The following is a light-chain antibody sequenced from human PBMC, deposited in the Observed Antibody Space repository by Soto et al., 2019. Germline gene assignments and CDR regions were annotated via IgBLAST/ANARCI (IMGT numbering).Light chain of an antibody. Sequence: EIVLTQSPGTLSLSPGERATLSCRASQSVSSSYLAWHQQKPGQAPRLLIYGASSRVTGIPDRLSGSGSGIDVTLTISRLEPEDCAVYYWQQYGSSPYTVGQGTKLEI. CDR1: QSVSSSY. J-gene: IGKJ2*01. V-gene: IGKV3-20*01. CDR2: GAS. CDR3: QQYGSSPYT.